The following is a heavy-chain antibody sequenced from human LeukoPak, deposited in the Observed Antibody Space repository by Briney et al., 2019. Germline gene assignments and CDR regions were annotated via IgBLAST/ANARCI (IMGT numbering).Heavy chain of an antibody. CDR3: AKVSCSSTSCYRFYYYGMDV. Sequence: PGGSLRLSCAASGFTFSNYAMNWVRQAPGKGLVWVSALSGSGGSTYYADSVKGRFTISRDNSKNTLYLQMNSLRAEDTAVYYCAKVSCSSTSCYRFYYYGMDVWGQGTTVTVSS. V-gene: IGHV3-23*01. CDR2: LSGSGGST. CDR1: GFTFSNYA. D-gene: IGHD2-2*01. J-gene: IGHJ6*02.